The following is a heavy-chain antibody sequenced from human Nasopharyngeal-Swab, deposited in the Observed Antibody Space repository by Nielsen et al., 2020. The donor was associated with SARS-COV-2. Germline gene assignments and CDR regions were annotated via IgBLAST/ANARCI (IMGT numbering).Heavy chain of an antibody. CDR1: GFTFSSYA. D-gene: IGHD1-7*01. CDR3: AGGANWNYVSGYYFDY. Sequence: GESLKISCAASGFTFSSYAMSWVRQAPGKGLEWVSAISGSGGSTYYADSVKGRFTISRGNSKNTLYLQMNSLRAEDTAVYYCAGGANWNYVSGYYFDYWGQGTLVTVSS. CDR2: ISGSGGST. V-gene: IGHV3-23*01. J-gene: IGHJ4*02.